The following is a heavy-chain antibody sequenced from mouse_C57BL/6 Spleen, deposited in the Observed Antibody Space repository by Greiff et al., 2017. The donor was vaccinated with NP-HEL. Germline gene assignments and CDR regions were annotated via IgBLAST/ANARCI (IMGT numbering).Heavy chain of an antibody. J-gene: IGHJ3*01. CDR3: ARQYYYGSSPAWCAY. CDR2: IDPSDSYT. Sequence: QVQLQQPGAELVMPGASVKLSCKASGYTFTSYWMHWVKQRPGQGLEWIGEIDPSDSYTNYNQKFKGKSTLTVDKSSSTAYMQLISLTSEDSAVYYCARQYYYGSSPAWCAYWGQGTLVTVSA. V-gene: IGHV1-69*01. D-gene: IGHD1-1*01. CDR1: GYTFTSYW.